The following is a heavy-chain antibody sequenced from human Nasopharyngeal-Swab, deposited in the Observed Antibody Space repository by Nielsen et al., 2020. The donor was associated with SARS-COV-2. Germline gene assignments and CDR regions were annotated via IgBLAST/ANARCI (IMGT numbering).Heavy chain of an antibody. Sequence: LSLPCTVSGCSISSGGYYWGWIRQHPGKGLEWIGYIYYSGSTYYNPSLKSRVTISVDTSKNQFSLKLSSVTAADTAVYYCARGEFGGVIVLDAFDIWGQGTMVTVSS. V-gene: IGHV4-31*03. CDR3: ARGEFGGVIVLDAFDI. CDR2: IYYSGST. CDR1: GCSISSGGYY. J-gene: IGHJ3*02. D-gene: IGHD3-16*02.